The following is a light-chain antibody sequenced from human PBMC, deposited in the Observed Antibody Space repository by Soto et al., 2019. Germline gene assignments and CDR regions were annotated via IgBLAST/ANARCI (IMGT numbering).Light chain of an antibody. CDR2: DAS. Sequence: DIQMTQSPSSLSASVGDRVTIACQSSHDVSWNLNWFQQKPGEAPKLLIYDASNLERGVPSRFSGSGPGTDCTLTISSLHHEDVATYSCQQYSSMLSFGGGTEVDLK. J-gene: IGKJ4*01. CDR3: QQYSSMLS. CDR1: HDVSWN. V-gene: IGKV1-33*01.